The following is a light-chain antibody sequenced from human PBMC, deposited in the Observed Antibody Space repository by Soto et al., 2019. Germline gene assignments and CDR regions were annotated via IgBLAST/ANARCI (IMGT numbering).Light chain of an antibody. CDR2: EVN. J-gene: IGLJ1*01. CDR3: SAYSAIDTKV. Sequence: QSALTQPASVSGSPGQSITISCGGTSSDVGAYIYVSWYQQFPGKAPKLILYEVNNRPSGVSNRFSGSKSGTTASLTISGLQPEDEADYYCSAYSAIDTKVFGTGTKVTVL. V-gene: IGLV2-14*03. CDR1: SSDVGAYIY.